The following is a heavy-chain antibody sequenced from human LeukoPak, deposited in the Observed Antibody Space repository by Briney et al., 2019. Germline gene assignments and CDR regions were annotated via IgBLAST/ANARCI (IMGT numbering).Heavy chain of an antibody. CDR3: ARGRPHGNDY. J-gene: IGHJ4*02. Sequence: GGSLRLSCAASGFTFSSYSMNWVRQAPGKGLEWVSSISSSSSYIYYADSVKGRFTISRDNAKNSLYLQMNSLRVEDTAVYYCARGRPHGNDYWGQGALVTVSS. D-gene: IGHD4-23*01. CDR1: GFTFSSYS. CDR2: ISSSSSYI. V-gene: IGHV3-21*01.